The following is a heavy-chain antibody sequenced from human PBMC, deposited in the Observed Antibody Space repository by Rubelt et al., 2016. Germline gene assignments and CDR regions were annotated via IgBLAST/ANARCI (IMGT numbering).Heavy chain of an antibody. V-gene: IGHV1-3*01. J-gene: IGHJ5*02. Sequence: QVQLVQSGAEVKKPGASVKVSCKASGYTFTTYALHWVRQAPGQRLEWMGWINAGNGNTKYSQKFQGRVAITRDTSASTAYMEVSNLRSEDTAVEYCARSPIAAADWFDPGGQGTLVTVSS. D-gene: IGHD6-25*01. CDR3: ARSPIAAADWFDP. CDR2: INAGNGNT. CDR1: GYTFTTYA.